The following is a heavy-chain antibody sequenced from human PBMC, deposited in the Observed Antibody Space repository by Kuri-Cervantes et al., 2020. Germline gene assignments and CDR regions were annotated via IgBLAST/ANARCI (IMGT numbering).Heavy chain of an antibody. CDR1: GGSISSGGYS. CDR3: ARVGYDILTGSDNWFDP. CDR2: IYHSGST. D-gene: IGHD3-9*01. Sequence: LRLSCTVSGGSISSGGYSWSWIRQPPGKGLEWIGYIYHSGSTYYNPSLKSRVTISVDRSKNQFSLKLSSVTAADTAVYYCARVGYDILTGSDNWFDPWGQGTLVTVSS. J-gene: IGHJ5*02. V-gene: IGHV4-30-2*01.